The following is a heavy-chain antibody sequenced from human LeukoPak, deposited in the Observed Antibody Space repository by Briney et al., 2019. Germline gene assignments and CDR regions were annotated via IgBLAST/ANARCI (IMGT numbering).Heavy chain of an antibody. J-gene: IGHJ3*02. CDR3: ARDKGDHCSSTSCYPPGAFDI. V-gene: IGHV4-30-2*01. CDR2: IYHSGST. CDR1: GGSISSGGYY. Sequence: PSQTLSLTCTVSGGSISSGGYYWSWIRQPPGKGLEWIGYIYHSGSTYYNPSLKSRVTISVDRSKNQFSLKLSSVTAADTAVYYCARDKGDHCSSTSCYPPGAFDIWGQGTMVTVSS. D-gene: IGHD2-2*01.